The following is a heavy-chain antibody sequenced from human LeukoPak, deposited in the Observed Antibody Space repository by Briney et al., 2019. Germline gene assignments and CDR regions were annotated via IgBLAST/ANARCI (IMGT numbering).Heavy chain of an antibody. D-gene: IGHD3-9*01. CDR3: ARVSRAELRYFDWLLSGAFDI. CDR2: IYYSGST. CDR1: GGSISSHY. Sequence: NPSETLSLTCTVSGGSISSHYWSWIRQPPGKGLEWIGYIYYSGSTNYNPSLKSRVAISVDTSKNQFSLKLSSVTAADTAVYYCARVSRAELRYFDWLLSGAFDIWGQGTMVTVSS. V-gene: IGHV4-59*11. J-gene: IGHJ3*02.